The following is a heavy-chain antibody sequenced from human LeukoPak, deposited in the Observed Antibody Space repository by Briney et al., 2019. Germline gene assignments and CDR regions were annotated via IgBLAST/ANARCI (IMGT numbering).Heavy chain of an antibody. CDR1: GFTFMSYS. CDR2: ISVSGSKV. V-gene: IGHV3-48*02. Sequence: GGSLRLSCVASGFTFMSYSMNWVRQAPGKGLEGLSYISVSGSKVSYADSVKGRFTISRNDAKNSLYLQMDSLRDEDTAAYYCARDSGHHYDQLDCWGQGTLVTVSS. D-gene: IGHD3-22*01. CDR3: ARDSGHHYDQLDC. J-gene: IGHJ4*02.